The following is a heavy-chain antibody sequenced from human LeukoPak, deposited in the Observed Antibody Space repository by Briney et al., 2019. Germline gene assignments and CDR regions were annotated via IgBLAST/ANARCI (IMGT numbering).Heavy chain of an antibody. J-gene: IGHJ4*02. Sequence: GGSLRLSCAASGFTFSSYAIHWVRQAPGKGLEWVAVISYDGSNKYYADSVKGRFTISRDNFKNTLYLQMNSLRAEDTAVYYCAKTGHSRTYYFDYWGQGTLVTVSS. CDR3: AKTGHSRTYYFDY. CDR2: ISYDGSNK. CDR1: GFTFSSYA. D-gene: IGHD1-14*01. V-gene: IGHV3-30*04.